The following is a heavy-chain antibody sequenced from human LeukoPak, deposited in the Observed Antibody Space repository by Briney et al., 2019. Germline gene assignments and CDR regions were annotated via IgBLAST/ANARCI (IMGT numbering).Heavy chain of an antibody. CDR2: ISGSGGRT. J-gene: IGHJ4*02. D-gene: IGHD3-22*01. CDR1: GITLSNYG. CDR3: AKRGVVIRVILVGFHKEAYYFDS. V-gene: IGHV3-23*01. Sequence: GGSMRLACAVSGITLSNYGMSWVRQAPGKGLEWVAGISGSGGRTNYADSVKGRFTISRDNSRNTPYLQMNSLRAEDTAVYFCAKRGVVIRVILVGFHKEAYYFDSWGQGALVTVSS.